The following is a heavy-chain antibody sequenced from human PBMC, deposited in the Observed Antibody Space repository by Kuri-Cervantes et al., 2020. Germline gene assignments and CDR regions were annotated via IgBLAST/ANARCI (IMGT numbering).Heavy chain of an antibody. CDR2: IKQDGSEK. J-gene: IGHJ4*02. CDR1: GFTFSSYW. V-gene: IGHV3-7*01. D-gene: IGHD3-3*01. CDR3: ARGWSGLTY. Sequence: GESLKISCAASGFTFSSYWMSWVRQAPGKGLEWVANIKQDGSEKYYVDSVKGRFTISRDNAKNSVYLQMNSLRVEDTAVYFCARGWSGLTYWGQGTLVTVSS.